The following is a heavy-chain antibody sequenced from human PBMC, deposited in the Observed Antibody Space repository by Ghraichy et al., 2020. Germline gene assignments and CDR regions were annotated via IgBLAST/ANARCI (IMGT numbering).Heavy chain of an antibody. J-gene: IGHJ2*01. D-gene: IGHD6-13*01. CDR3: ARAGYSSSWGYWYFDL. Sequence: SCAASGFTFSSYAMHWVRQAPGKGLEWVAVISYDGSNKYYADSVKGRFTISRDNSKNTLYLQMNSLRAEDTAVYYCARAGYSSSWGYWYFDLWGRGTLVTVSS. CDR2: ISYDGSNK. CDR1: GFTFSSYA. V-gene: IGHV3-30-3*01.